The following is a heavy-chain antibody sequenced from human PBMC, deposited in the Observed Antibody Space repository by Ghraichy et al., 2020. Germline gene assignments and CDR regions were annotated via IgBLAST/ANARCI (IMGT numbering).Heavy chain of an antibody. CDR3: ARGGISSSIFYY. V-gene: IGHV3-66*02. Sequence: RGSLRLSCAASGFTVSGHYMAWVRQGPGKGLEWVSVIYTDDRTFYGDSVKGRFTISRDNSKNTLCLQLDNLRPEDTAVYYCARGGISSSIFYYWGQGTLVTVSS. D-gene: IGHD6-13*01. CDR2: IYTDDRT. CDR1: GFTVSGHY. J-gene: IGHJ4*02.